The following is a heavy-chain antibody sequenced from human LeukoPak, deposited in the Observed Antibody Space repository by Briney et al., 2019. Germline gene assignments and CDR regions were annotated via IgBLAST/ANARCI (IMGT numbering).Heavy chain of an antibody. Sequence: SETLSPTCTVSGGSISSYYWSWIRQPPGKGLEWIGYIYYSGSTNYNPSLKSRVTISVDTSKNQFSLKLSSVTAADTAVYYCARVGYYDSSGYYDYWGQGTLVTVSS. CDR3: ARVGYYDSSGYYDY. CDR1: GGSISSYY. CDR2: IYYSGST. V-gene: IGHV4-59*01. D-gene: IGHD3-22*01. J-gene: IGHJ4*02.